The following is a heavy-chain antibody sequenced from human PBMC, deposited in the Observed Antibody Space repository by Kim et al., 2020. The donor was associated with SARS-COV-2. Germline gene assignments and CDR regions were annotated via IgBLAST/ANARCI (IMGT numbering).Heavy chain of an antibody. CDR2: INPKTGVT. CDR1: GYSFSDHY. V-gene: IGHV1-2*06. D-gene: IGHD3-10*01. CDR3: SSGSRPEERLFWLAP. Sequence: ASVKVSCKTSGYSFSDHYVHWVRQAPGQGLEWMGRINPKTGVTDYEQKFQGRVTMTRDTSINTAYMELTRLTSDDTAVYYCSSGSRPEERLFWLAPWGQGTLVSVSS. J-gene: IGHJ5*02.